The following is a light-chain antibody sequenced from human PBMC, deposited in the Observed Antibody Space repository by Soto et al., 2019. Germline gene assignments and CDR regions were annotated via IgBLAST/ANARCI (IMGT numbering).Light chain of an antibody. CDR2: GAS. CDR1: QTVNNN. V-gene: IGKV3-15*01. Sequence: EIVMTQSPATLSVSPGERATLSCRASQTVNNNLAWYQQKPGQAPRLLIYGASARATGIPARFSGSGSGTEFTLTISSLQSEDSAVYYCQQYSNWPLTFGGGTKVEIK. CDR3: QQYSNWPLT. J-gene: IGKJ4*01.